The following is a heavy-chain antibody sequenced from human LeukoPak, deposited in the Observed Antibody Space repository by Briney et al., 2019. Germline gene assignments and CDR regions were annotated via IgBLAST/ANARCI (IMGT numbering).Heavy chain of an antibody. J-gene: IGHJ4*02. D-gene: IGHD2-8*02. CDR2: TFQGGGEI. CDR1: GFTFSDFA. V-gene: IGHV3-23*01. Sequence: GGSLRLSCAASGFTFSDFAMIWVSQPPGKGLEWVSSTFQGGGEIHYADSVRGRFTISRDNSRSTLFLQMNSLRGEDTAIYYCATYRQVLLPFESWGQGTLATVSS. CDR3: ATYRQVLLPFES.